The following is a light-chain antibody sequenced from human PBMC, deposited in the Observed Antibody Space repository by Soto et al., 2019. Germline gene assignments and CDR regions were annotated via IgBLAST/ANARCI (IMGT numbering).Light chain of an antibody. J-gene: IGKJ1*01. Sequence: DIQMTQSPSSLSASVGDRVTISCRASQSISRHLNWYQQKPGKAPQLLIYAASSLQSGVPSRFSGSGSGTDFTLTISSLQPEDFAIYFCQQSSIKPRTFGQGTKMEI. CDR3: QQSSIKPRT. CDR2: AAS. CDR1: QSISRH. V-gene: IGKV1-39*01.